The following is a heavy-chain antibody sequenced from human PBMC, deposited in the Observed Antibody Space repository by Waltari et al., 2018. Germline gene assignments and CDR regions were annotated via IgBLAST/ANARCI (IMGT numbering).Heavy chain of an antibody. J-gene: IGHJ3*02. CDR3: ARVGKYSSSWDPARPDAFDI. Sequence: EVQLVESGGGLVQPGGSLRLSCAASGFTVSSYWMSWVRQAPGKGLEWVANIKQDGSEKYYVDSVKGRFTIARDNAKNSLYLQMNSLRAEDTAVYYCARVGKYSSSWDPARPDAFDIWGQETMVTVSS. CDR1: GFTVSSYW. V-gene: IGHV3-7*01. D-gene: IGHD6-13*01. CDR2: IKQDGSEK.